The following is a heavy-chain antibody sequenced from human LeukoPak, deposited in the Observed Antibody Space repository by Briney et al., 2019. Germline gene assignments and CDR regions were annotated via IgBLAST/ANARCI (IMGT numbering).Heavy chain of an antibody. D-gene: IGHD3-9*01. V-gene: IGHV1-24*01. J-gene: IGHJ4*02. CDR1: GYTLTELS. CDR2: FDPEDGET. CDR3: ATGIERDFDWLYPFDY. Sequence: GASVKVSCKVSGYTLTELSMHWVRQAPGKGLEWMGGFDPEDGETIYAQKFQGRVTMTEDTSTDTAYMELSSLRSEDTAVYYCATGIERDFDWLYPFDYWGQGTLVTVPS.